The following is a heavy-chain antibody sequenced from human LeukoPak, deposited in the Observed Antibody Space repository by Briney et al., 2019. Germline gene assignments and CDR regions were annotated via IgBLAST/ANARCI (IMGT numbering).Heavy chain of an antibody. CDR2: IYYSGST. CDR1: GGSISSSSYY. V-gene: IGHV4-39*07. D-gene: IGHD3-10*01. J-gene: IGHJ4*02. CDR3: ARGQRDYYGSGSYPFDY. Sequence: PSETLSLTCTVSGGSISSSSYYWGWIRQPPGKGLEWIGSIYYSGSTYYNPSLKSRVTISVDTSKNQFSLKLSSVTAADTAVYYCARGQRDYYGSGSYPFDYWGQGTLVTVSS.